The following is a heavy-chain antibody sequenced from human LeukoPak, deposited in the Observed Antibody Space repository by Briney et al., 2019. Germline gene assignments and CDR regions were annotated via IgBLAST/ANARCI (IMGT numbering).Heavy chain of an antibody. CDR2: ISGSGGST. CDR1: GFTFSGYA. D-gene: IGHD5-12*01. CDR3: ARDLGIVATSFDY. V-gene: IGHV3-23*01. J-gene: IGHJ4*02. Sequence: PGASLRLSCAASGFTFSGYAMSWVRQSPGKGLEWVSTISGSGGSTYYADSVKGRFTTSRDNSKNTLYLQMNSLRAEDTAVYYCARDLGIVATSFDYWGQGTLVTVSS.